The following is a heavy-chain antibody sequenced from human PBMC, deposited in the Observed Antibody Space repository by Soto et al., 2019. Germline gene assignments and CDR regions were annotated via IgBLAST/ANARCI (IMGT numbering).Heavy chain of an antibody. Sequence: EVQLVETGGGLIQPGGSLRLSCAASGFTVSSNYMSWVRQAPGKGLEWVSVIYSGGSTYYADSVKGRFTISRDNSKNTLYLQMNSLRAADTAVYYCARASYGSGSRTDYWGQGTLVTVSS. D-gene: IGHD3-10*01. J-gene: IGHJ4*02. CDR3: ARASYGSGSRTDY. CDR2: IYSGGST. V-gene: IGHV3-53*02. CDR1: GFTVSSNY.